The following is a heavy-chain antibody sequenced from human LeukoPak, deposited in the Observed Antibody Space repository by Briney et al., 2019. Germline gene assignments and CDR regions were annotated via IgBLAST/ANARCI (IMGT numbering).Heavy chain of an antibody. CDR2: INPSGGST. CDR1: GYTFTSYY. V-gene: IGHV1-46*01. CDR3: AREPLYYYGSGSVYFDY. D-gene: IGHD3-10*01. Sequence: GASVKVSCKASGYTFTSYYMHWVRQAPGQGLEWMGIINPSGGSTSYAQKFQGRVTMTRDTSTSTVYMELSSLRSEDTAVYYCAREPLYYYGSGSVYFDYWGQGTLVTVSS. J-gene: IGHJ4*02.